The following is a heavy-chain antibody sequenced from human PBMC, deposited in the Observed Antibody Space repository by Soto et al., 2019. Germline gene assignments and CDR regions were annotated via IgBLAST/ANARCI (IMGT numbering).Heavy chain of an antibody. CDR3: ARDRGYCSGGRCSSDWFDP. Sequence: ASVKVSCKASGYTFISYAISWVRQAPGQGLEWMGWISAYSAKTNYAQKLQGRVTMTTDTSTSTAYMELRSLRSDDTAVYYCARDRGYCSGGRCSSDWFDPWGQGTLVTVSS. D-gene: IGHD2-15*01. J-gene: IGHJ5*02. CDR1: GYTFISYA. V-gene: IGHV1-18*04. CDR2: ISAYSAKT.